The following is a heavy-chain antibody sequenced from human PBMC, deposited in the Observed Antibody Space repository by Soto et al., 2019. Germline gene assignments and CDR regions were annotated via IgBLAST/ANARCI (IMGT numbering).Heavy chain of an antibody. CDR1: GYSFTSYW. CDR3: EELSTIWGVANGSPGMAV. Sequence: PGESLKISCKGSGYSFTSYWISWVRQMPGKGLEWMGRIDPSDSYTNYSPSFQGHVTISADTSISTAYLQWSSLKASDTAMYYWEELSTIWGVANGSPGMAVWGRGT. J-gene: IGHJ6*01. CDR2: IDPSDSYT. V-gene: IGHV5-10-1*01. D-gene: IGHD3-3*01.